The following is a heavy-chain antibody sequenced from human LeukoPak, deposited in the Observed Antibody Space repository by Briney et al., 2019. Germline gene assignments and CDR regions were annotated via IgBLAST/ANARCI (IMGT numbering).Heavy chain of an antibody. D-gene: IGHD3-3*01. Sequence: PGGSLRLSCAASGFTFSSYGMHCVGQAPGKGLEWVAVISYDGSNKYYADSVKGRFTISRDNSKNTLYLQMNSLRAEDTAVYYCAKDCTIFGAAGAGGFDPWGQGTLVTVSS. CDR2: ISYDGSNK. V-gene: IGHV3-30*18. J-gene: IGHJ5*02. CDR1: GFTFSSYG. CDR3: AKDCTIFGAAGAGGFDP.